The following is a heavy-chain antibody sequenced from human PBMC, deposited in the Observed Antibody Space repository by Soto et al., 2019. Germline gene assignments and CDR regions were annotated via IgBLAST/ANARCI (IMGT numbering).Heavy chain of an antibody. V-gene: IGHV4-4*02. Sequence: SETLSLTCAVSGVSISSGNWWTWVRQTPQRGLEYIGEIFHDGTANYYPSFERRVAISVDTSKNQFSLKLTSVTAADTAIYFCARLVYDTRLNYMYFDFWGRGALVTAPQ. CDR2: IFHDGTA. J-gene: IGHJ4*02. CDR1: GVSISSGNW. D-gene: IGHD2-8*01. CDR3: ARLVYDTRLNYMYFDF.